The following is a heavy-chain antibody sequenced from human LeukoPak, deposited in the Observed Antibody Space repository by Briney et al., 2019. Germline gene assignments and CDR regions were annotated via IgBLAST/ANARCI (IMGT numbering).Heavy chain of an antibody. D-gene: IGHD6-6*01. V-gene: IGHV3-21*01. J-gene: IGHJ4*02. CDR3: ARDWGYSSSSPHY. CDR2: ISSSSSYI. CDR1: GFTFSRYS. Sequence: PGGSLRLSCAASGFTFSRYSMNWVRQAPGKGLEWVSSISSSSSYIYYADSVKGRFTISRDNAKNSLYLQMNSLRAEDTAVYYCARDWGYSSSSPHYWGQGTLVTVSS.